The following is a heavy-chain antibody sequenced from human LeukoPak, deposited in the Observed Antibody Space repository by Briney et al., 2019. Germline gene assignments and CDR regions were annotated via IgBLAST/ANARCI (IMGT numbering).Heavy chain of an antibody. CDR2: INWNGGST. CDR1: GFTFDDYG. J-gene: IGHJ4*02. CDR3: ARDCCQDYGDYESYFDY. D-gene: IGHD4-17*01. Sequence: GGSLRLSCAASGFTFDDYGMSWVRQAPGKGLEWVSGINWNGGSTGYADSVKGRFTISRDNAKNSLYLQMNSLRAEDTALYYCARDCCQDYGDYESYFDYWGQGTLVTVSS. V-gene: IGHV3-20*04.